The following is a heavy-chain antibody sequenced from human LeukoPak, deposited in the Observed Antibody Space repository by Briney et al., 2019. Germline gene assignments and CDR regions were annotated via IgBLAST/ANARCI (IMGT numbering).Heavy chain of an antibody. V-gene: IGHV1-3*01. J-gene: IGHJ3*02. CDR2: INAGNGNT. CDR1: GYTFTSYA. CDR3: ARFFDPSGGFDI. D-gene: IGHD3-9*01. Sequence: GASVKVSCKASGYTFTSYAMHWVRQAPGQRLEWMGWINAGNGNTRYSQKLQGRVTITRDTSASTAYMELSSLRSEDTAVYYCARFFDPSGGFDIWGQGTMVTVSS.